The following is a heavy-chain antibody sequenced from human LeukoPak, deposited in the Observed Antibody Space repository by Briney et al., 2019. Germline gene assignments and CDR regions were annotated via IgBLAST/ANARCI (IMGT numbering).Heavy chain of an antibody. CDR2: IATAGDT. CDR1: GFTFSSYD. V-gene: IGHV3-13*01. D-gene: IGHD1-7*01. J-gene: IGHJ5*02. CDR3: ARGGELGFDP. Sequence: QSGGSLRLSCAASGFTFSSYDMHWVRQGIGKGLEWVSTIATAGDTFYSGSVKGRFTISRENAKKSLYLQMKSLRAGDTAVYYCARGGELGFDPWGQGTLVTVSS.